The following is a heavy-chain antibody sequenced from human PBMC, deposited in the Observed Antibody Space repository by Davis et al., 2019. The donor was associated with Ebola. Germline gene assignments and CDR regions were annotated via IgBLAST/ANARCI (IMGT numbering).Heavy chain of an antibody. Sequence: GESLKISCAASGFTFSSYWMHWVRQAPGKGLVWVSRINSDGSSTSYADSVKGRFTISRDNAKNTLYLQKNSLRVEDTAVYYCAKDYYDSSGRYFDYWGQGTLVTVSS. CDR2: INSDGSST. D-gene: IGHD3-22*01. J-gene: IGHJ4*02. CDR3: AKDYYDSSGRYFDY. CDR1: GFTFSSYW. V-gene: IGHV3-74*01.